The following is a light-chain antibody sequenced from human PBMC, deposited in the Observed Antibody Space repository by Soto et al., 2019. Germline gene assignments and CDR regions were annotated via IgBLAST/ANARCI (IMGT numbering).Light chain of an antibody. CDR2: GAS. CDR3: QQYYNWPPYT. CDR1: RSVSSN. V-gene: IGKV3-15*01. Sequence: EIVMTQSPATLSVSPGERATLSCRASRSVSSNLAWFQQKPGQAPRLLIYGASTRATGIPARFSGSGSGAEFTLTISSLQSEDFAVYYCQQYYNWPPYTFGQGTKLEIK. J-gene: IGKJ2*01.